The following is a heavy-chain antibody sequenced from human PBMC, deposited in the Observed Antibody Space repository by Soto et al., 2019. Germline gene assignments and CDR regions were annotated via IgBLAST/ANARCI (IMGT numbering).Heavy chain of an antibody. Sequence: QVQLQESGPGLVKPSQTLSLTCTVSGGSINSGDYYWSWIRQHPGKGLEWIAYMHYSGTTYYNPSLKSRVSISVDTSKNQFSLKLTFVSAADTAFYYCARYCSGGSCQYAFDIWGQGTMVTVSS. J-gene: IGHJ3*02. D-gene: IGHD2-15*01. CDR1: GGSINSGDYY. V-gene: IGHV4-31*03. CDR3: ARYCSGGSCQYAFDI. CDR2: MHYSGTT.